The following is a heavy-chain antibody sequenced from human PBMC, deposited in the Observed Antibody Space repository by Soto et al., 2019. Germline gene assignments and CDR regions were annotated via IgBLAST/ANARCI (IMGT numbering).Heavy chain of an antibody. D-gene: IGHD7-27*01. V-gene: IGHV3-30-3*01. Sequence: PGGSLRLSFAASGFAFTTHALHWVRQAPGKGLDGVALIFIDRGKKQSAEPLEGRSPVYTDSSRTTLSLQLNTLRPDTTPGYFFTRDAGNTGGFPFFDFWGQGKLVTVSS. CDR3: TRDAGNTGGFPFFDF. CDR1: GFAFTTHA. J-gene: IGHJ4*02. CDR2: IFIDRGKK.